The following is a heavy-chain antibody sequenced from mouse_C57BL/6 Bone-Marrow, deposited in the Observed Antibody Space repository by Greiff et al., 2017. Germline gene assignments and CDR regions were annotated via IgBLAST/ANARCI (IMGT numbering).Heavy chain of an antibody. V-gene: IGHV1-55*01. Sequence: VQLKQPGAELVKPGASVKMSCKASGYTFTSYWITWVKQRPGQGLEWIGDIYPGSGSTNYNEKFKSKATLTVDTSSSTAYMQLSSLTSEDSAVYYCAREEPYYSSGIDYGGQGKAVTVSS. CDR3: AREEPYYSSGIDY. CDR2: IYPGSGST. CDR1: GYTFTSYW. D-gene: IGHD1-1*01. J-gene: IGHJ4*01.